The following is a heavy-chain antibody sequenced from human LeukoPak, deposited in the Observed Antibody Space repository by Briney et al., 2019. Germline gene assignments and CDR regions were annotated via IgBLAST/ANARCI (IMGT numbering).Heavy chain of an antibody. CDR2: ISGSGGST. V-gene: IGHV3-23*01. CDR3: AKDRIQLWLRGAFDI. CDR1: GFTFSSYA. Sequence: GGSLRLSCAASGFTFSSYAMSWVRQAPGKGLEWVSAISGSGGSTYYADSVKGRFTISKDNSKNTLYLQMNSLRAEDTAVYYCAKDRIQLWLRGAFDIWGQGTMVTVSS. D-gene: IGHD5-18*01. J-gene: IGHJ3*02.